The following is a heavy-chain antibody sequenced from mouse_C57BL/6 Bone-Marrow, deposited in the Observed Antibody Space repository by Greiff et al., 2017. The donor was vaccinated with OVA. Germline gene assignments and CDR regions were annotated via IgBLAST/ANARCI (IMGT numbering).Heavy chain of an antibody. D-gene: IGHD2-1*01. J-gene: IGHJ1*03. Sequence: QVQLQQPGAELVRPGSSVKLSCKASGYTFTSYWMDWVKQRPGQGLEWIGNIYPSDSETHYNQKFKDKATLTVDKSSSTAYMQLSSLTSEDSAVYYGAREDYYGYWYFDVWGTGTTVTVSS. CDR2: IYPSDSET. CDR1: GYTFTSYW. V-gene: IGHV1-61*01. CDR3: AREDYYGYWYFDV.